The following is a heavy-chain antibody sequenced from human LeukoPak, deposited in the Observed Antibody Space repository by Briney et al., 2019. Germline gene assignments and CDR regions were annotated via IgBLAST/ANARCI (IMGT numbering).Heavy chain of an antibody. V-gene: IGHV4-34*01. CDR2: IYHTGST. CDR3: ARAVGALYYFDY. CDR1: GGSFSGYY. Sequence: PSETLSLTCAVYGGSFSGYYWGWIRQPPGKGLEWIANIYHTGSTYYTPSLKSRVTISVDTSRNQFSLNLSSVTAADTAVYYCARAVGALYYFDYWGQGTLVTVSS. J-gene: IGHJ4*02. D-gene: IGHD1-26*01.